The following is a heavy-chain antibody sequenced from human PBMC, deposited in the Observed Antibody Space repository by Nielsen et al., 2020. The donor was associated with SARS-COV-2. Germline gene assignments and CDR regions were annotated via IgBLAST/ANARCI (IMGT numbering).Heavy chain of an antibody. CDR2: ISYAGSNK. Sequence: GESLKISCAASGFTFSSYGMHWVRQAPGKGLEWVAVISYAGSNKYYADSVKGRFTISRDNSKNTLYLQMNSLRAEDTAVYYCAKSGSTGTTRSHYYYYMDVWGKGTTVTVSS. D-gene: IGHD1-7*01. CDR3: AKSGSTGTTRSHYYYYMDV. CDR1: GFTFSSYG. V-gene: IGHV3-30*18. J-gene: IGHJ6*03.